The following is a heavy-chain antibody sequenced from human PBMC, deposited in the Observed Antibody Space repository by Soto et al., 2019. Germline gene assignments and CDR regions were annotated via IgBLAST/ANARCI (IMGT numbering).Heavy chain of an antibody. J-gene: IGHJ4*02. CDR3: ARDDEGGSDCDLGY. CDR1: GFTFSSHA. Sequence: QVPLVESGGGVVQPGRSLRLSCAVCGFTFSSHAMHWVRQAPGKGLEWVTLITSDGSNKYYADSVNGRFTTSRDNSKNAMSLQMNGLRVEDTAVYYCARDDEGGSDCDLGYWGQGALVTVAS. V-gene: IGHV3-30-3*01. CDR2: ITSDGSNK. D-gene: IGHD1-26*01.